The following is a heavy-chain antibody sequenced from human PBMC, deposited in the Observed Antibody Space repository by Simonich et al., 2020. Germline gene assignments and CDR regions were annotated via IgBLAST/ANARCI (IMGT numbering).Heavy chain of an antibody. V-gene: IGHV3-23*01. CDR1: GFTFSSYA. CDR2: ISGSGGIT. D-gene: IGHD3-22*01. Sequence: GGGLVQPGGSLRLSCAASGFTFSSYAMSWVRQAPGKGLEWGSAISGSGGITYYADSVKGRFTISKDNSKNTLYLQMNSLRAEDTAVYYCAKDLGERITMIVVVIDAFDIWGQGTMVTVSS. CDR3: AKDLGERITMIVVVIDAFDI. J-gene: IGHJ3*02.